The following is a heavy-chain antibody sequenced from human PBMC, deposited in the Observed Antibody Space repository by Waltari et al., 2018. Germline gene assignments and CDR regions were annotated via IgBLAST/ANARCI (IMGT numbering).Heavy chain of an antibody. CDR1: GGSISSSSSY. CDR2: IYYSGST. CDR3: ARDGCSSTSCYNVPFDY. Sequence: QLQLQESGPGLVKPSEPLSLTCTVSGGSISSSSSYWGWIRSPPGKGLEWIGSIYYSGSTYYNPSLKSRVTISVDTSKNQFSLKLSSVTAADTAVYYCARDGCSSTSCYNVPFDYWGQGTLVTVSS. V-gene: IGHV4-39*07. D-gene: IGHD2-2*02. J-gene: IGHJ4*02.